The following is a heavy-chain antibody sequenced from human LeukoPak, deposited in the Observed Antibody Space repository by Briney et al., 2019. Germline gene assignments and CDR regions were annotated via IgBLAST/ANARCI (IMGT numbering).Heavy chain of an antibody. V-gene: IGHV4-38-2*02. CDR1: GYSISSGYY. J-gene: IGHJ3*02. CDR3: ARDPLGDEPFDI. Sequence: SETLSLTCTVSGYSISSGYYWGWIRQPPGKGLEWIGSIYHSGSTYYNPSLKSRVTISVDTSKNQFSLKLSSVTAAGTAVYYCARDPLGDEPFDIWGQGTMVTVSS. D-gene: IGHD2-21*02. CDR2: IYHSGST.